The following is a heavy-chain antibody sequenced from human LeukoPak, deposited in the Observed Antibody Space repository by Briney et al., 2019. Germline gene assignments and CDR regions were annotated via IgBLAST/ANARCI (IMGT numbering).Heavy chain of an antibody. CDR3: ARGYYYGSGSYYFDY. V-gene: IGHV3-23*01. D-gene: IGHD3-10*01. J-gene: IGHJ4*02. CDR1: GFTFSSSA. CDR2: MSGSGDIT. Sequence: GGSLRLSCAASGFTFSSSAMSWVRQAPGKGLEWVSAMSGSGDITTYADSVKGRFTISRDNSKNTLYLHMNSLRAEDTAVYYCARGYYYGSGSYYFDYWGQGTLVTVSS.